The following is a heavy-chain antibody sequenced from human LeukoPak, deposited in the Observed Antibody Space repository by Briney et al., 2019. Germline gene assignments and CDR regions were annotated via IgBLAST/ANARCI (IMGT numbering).Heavy chain of an antibody. CDR2: INPSGGST. Sequence: GASVKVSCKASGYTFTRYYMHWVRQAPGQGLEWVGIINPSGGSTSYAQKFQGRVTMTRDMSTSTVYMELSSLRSEDTAVYYCARAGYSSGWYHYWGQGTLVTVSS. J-gene: IGHJ4*02. CDR3: ARAGYSSGWYHY. CDR1: GYTFTRYY. D-gene: IGHD6-19*01. V-gene: IGHV1-46*01.